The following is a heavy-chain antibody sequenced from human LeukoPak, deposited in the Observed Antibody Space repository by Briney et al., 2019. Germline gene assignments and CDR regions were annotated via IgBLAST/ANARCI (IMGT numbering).Heavy chain of an antibody. CDR1: GYIFTSYY. J-gene: IGHJ5*02. CDR2: INPNGGST. CDR3: ARDPISSNWPRGLWFDP. V-gene: IGHV1-46*01. Sequence: ASVKISCKASGYIFTSYYMNWVRQAPGQGPEWMGIINPNGGSTTYSQRFQGRVSMTRDTSTSTVYMELTSLTFEDTAMYYCARDPISSNWPRGLWFDPWGQGTLVTVSS. D-gene: IGHD1-1*01.